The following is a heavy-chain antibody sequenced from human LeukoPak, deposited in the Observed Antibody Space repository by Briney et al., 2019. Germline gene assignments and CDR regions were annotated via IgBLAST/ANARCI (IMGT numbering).Heavy chain of an antibody. J-gene: IGHJ4*02. Sequence: GGSLRLSCAASGFTFSSYGMHWVRQAPGKGLEWVAFIRYDGSNKYYADSVKGRFTISRDNSKNTLYLQMNSLRAEDTAVYYCAKDLRRSLNGYYDFWSGSPFFDYWGQGTLVTVSS. CDR3: AKDLRRSLNGYYDFWSGSPFFDY. CDR1: GFTFSSYG. CDR2: IRYDGSNK. D-gene: IGHD3-3*01. V-gene: IGHV3-30*02.